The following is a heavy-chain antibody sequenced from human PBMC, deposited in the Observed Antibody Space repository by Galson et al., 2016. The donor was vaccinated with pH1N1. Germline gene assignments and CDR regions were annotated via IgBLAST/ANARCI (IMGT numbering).Heavy chain of an antibody. V-gene: IGHV3-9*01. J-gene: IGHJ4*02. CDR1: GFAFDDFA. D-gene: IGHD3-10*01. CDR3: AKGAGRYYFGSGSFNY. Sequence: SLRLSCAASGFAFDDFAMHLVRHVPGKGLEWVSGISWNSNSIGYADSVKGRFTISTDSAKKSLFLQMNSLRVEDTALYYCAKGAGRYYFGSGSFNYWGQGTQVTVSS. CDR2: ISWNSNSI.